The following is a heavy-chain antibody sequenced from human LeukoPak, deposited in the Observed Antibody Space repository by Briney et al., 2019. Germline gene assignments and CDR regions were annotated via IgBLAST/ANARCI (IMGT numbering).Heavy chain of an antibody. Sequence: PGGSLRLSCKASGFTFSSYEMSWVRQAPGKGLEWVGRIKSKTDGGTPDYAAPVKGRFTISRDDSKNTLYLQMNSLKTEDTAVYYCTGVSRSSWYDYWGQGTLVTVSS. CDR1: GFTFSSYE. D-gene: IGHD6-13*01. CDR2: IKSKTDGGTP. V-gene: IGHV3-15*01. J-gene: IGHJ4*02. CDR3: TGVSRSSWYDY.